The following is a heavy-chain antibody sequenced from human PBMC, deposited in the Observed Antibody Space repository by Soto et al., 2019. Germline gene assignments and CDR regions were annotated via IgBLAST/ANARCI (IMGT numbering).Heavy chain of an antibody. CDR1: GFTFSNYG. Sequence: QVQLVESGGGVVQPGKSLRLACVASGFTFSNYGMHWVRQAPGEGLEWVAVISYDEDNIYYADSVKGRFTISRDNSKNTLYLQMNSLRTKDTAVYFCARSGTTVTTFWYFDLWGRGTLVTVSS. J-gene: IGHJ2*01. D-gene: IGHD4-17*01. CDR2: ISYDEDNI. V-gene: IGHV3-30*03. CDR3: ARSGTTVTTFWYFDL.